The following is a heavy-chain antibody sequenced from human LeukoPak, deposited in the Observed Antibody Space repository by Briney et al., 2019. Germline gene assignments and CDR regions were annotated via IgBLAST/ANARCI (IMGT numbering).Heavy chain of an antibody. V-gene: IGHV3-66*02. J-gene: IGHJ3*02. D-gene: IGHD3-10*01. Sequence: PWGSLRLSCAASGFIVKSRYMSWVRQAPGKGLEWVSVIYSVGTTHYAEPVRGRSTISGHNSQNRMHRQLNSLTADATAMYYLARGGEDVQCYNTQRSFDIWGVGTMVTVSS. CDR2: IYSVGTT. CDR3: ARGGEDVQCYNTQRSFDI. CDR1: GFIVKSRY.